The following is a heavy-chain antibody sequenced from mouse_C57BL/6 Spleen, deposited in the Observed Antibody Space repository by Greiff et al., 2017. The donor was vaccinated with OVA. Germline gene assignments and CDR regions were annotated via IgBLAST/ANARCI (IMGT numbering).Heavy chain of an antibody. V-gene: IGHV1-82*01. J-gene: IGHJ2*01. CDR1: GYAFSSSW. CDR3: ARSIYYGYESYYFDY. D-gene: IGHD2-2*01. Sequence: QVQLQQSGPELVKPGASVKISCKASGYAFSSSWMNWVKQRPGKGLEWIGRIYPGDGDTNYNGKFKGKATLTADKSSSTAYMQLSSLTSEDSAVYFCARSIYYGYESYYFDYWGQGTTLTVSS. CDR2: IYPGDGDT.